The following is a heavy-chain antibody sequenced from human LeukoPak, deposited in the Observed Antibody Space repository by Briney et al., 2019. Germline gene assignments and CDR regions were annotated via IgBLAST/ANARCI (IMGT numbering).Heavy chain of an antibody. CDR3: ARSGTAMVTFGRPFDY. D-gene: IGHD5-18*01. CDR2: IYYSGST. Sequence: SETLSLTCTVSGGSISSYYWSWIRQPPGKGLEWIGYIYYSGSTNYNPSLKSRVTISVDTSKNQFSLKLSSVTAADTAVYYCARSGTAMVTFGRPFDYWGQGTLVTVSS. J-gene: IGHJ4*02. CDR1: GGSISSYY. V-gene: IGHV4-59*08.